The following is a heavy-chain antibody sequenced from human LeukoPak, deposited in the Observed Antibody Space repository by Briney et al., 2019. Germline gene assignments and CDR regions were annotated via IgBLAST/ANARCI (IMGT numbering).Heavy chain of an antibody. Sequence: GGSLRLSCAASGFTFSDHYTDWVRQAPGKGLEWVGRTRNKANSYTTEYAASVKGRFTISRDDSKNSLYLQMNSLKTEDTAVYYCARSGSPEAPWGQGTLVTVSS. CDR1: GFTFSDHY. D-gene: IGHD1-26*01. V-gene: IGHV3-72*01. CDR3: ARSGSPEAP. J-gene: IGHJ5*02. CDR2: TRNKANSYTT.